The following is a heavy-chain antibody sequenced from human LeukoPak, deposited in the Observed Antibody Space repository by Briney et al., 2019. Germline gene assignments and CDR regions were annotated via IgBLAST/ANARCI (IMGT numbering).Heavy chain of an antibody. CDR2: ISYDGSNK. Sequence: GGSLRLSCAASGFTFSSYAMHWVRQAPGKGLEWVAVISYDGSNKYYADSVKGRFTISRDNSKNTLYLQMNSLRAEDTAVYYCARQFLYCSSTSCRSFDYWGQGTLVTVSS. D-gene: IGHD2-2*01. CDR3: ARQFLYCSSTSCRSFDY. CDR1: GFTFSSYA. V-gene: IGHV3-30-3*01. J-gene: IGHJ4*02.